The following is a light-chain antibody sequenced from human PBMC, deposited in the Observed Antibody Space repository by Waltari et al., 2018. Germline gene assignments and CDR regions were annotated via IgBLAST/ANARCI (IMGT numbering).Light chain of an antibody. Sequence: QSALTQPRSVSGSPGPSVTISCTGTTSDAGGHDYVYWYQHHPGKAPKLMICDVTKRPSGVPDCFSGSKSGNTASLTISGLQAEDEADYYCCSYAGSYTHVVFGGGTKLTVL. CDR1: TSDAGGHDY. CDR2: DVT. V-gene: IGLV2-11*01. J-gene: IGLJ2*01. CDR3: CSYAGSYTHVV.